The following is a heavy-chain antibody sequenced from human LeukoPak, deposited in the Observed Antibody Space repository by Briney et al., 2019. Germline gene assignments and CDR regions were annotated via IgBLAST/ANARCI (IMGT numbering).Heavy chain of an antibody. Sequence: GGSLRLSCAASGFTFTTYGLHWVRPAPGKGLEWVAALASNGGSEYYADSVKGRFTISRDNSKNTLFLQMNSLRPDDTAVYYCAKRGHYSINWYHYFDYWGQGTLVTVSS. J-gene: IGHJ4*02. D-gene: IGHD6-13*01. CDR2: LASNGGSE. V-gene: IGHV3-30*18. CDR3: AKRGHYSINWYHYFDY. CDR1: GFTFTTYG.